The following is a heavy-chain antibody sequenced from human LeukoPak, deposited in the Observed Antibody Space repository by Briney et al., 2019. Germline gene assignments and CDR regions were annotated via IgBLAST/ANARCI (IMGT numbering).Heavy chain of an antibody. J-gene: IGHJ4*02. CDR1: GYTFTSYY. CDR2: INPSGGST. Sequence: ASGKVSCKASGYTFTSYYIHWVRQAPGQGLEWMGIINPSGGSTSYAQKFQGRITMTRDTSTNTVYMELSSLRSEDTAVYYCARDRDHGSALFDYWGQGTLVTVSS. V-gene: IGHV1-46*01. D-gene: IGHD3-10*01. CDR3: ARDRDHGSALFDY.